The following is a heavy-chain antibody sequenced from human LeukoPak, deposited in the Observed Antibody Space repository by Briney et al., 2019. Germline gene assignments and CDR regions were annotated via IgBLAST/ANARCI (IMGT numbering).Heavy chain of an antibody. J-gene: IGHJ4*02. D-gene: IGHD1-26*01. Sequence: PLETLSLTCAVYGGSFSGYYWSWIRQPPGKGLEWIGEINHSGSTNYNPSLKSRVTISVDTSKNQFSLKLSSVTAADTAVYYCASGSYYIVYWGQGTLVTVSS. CDR3: ASGSYYIVY. CDR2: INHSGST. V-gene: IGHV4-34*01. CDR1: GGSFSGYY.